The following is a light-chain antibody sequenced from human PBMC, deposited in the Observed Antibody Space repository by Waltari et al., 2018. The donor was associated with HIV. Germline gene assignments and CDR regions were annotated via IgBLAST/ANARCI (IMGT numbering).Light chain of an antibody. Sequence: SSELTQDPAVSVALGQTVPITCQGDSLRSYYASWYQQKPGRAPLLVISGKNNRPSGIPDRFSGSSSGNTASLTITGTQADDEADYYCNSRDSSGYSYVFGSGTKVTIL. J-gene: IGLJ1*01. CDR2: GKN. CDR3: NSRDSSGYSYV. V-gene: IGLV3-19*01. CDR1: SLRSYY.